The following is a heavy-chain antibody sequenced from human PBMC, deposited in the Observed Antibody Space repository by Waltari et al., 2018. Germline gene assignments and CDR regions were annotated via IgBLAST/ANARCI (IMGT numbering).Heavy chain of an antibody. CDR1: GYSISSCYY. Sequence: QVQLQESGPGLVKPSETLSLTCAVSGYSISSCYYWGWIRQPPGKGLEWIGSIYHSGSTYYNPSLKSRVTISVDTSKNQFSLKLSSVTAADTAVYYCARPDSSGSPGAVDYWGQGTLVTVSS. CDR2: IYHSGST. CDR3: ARPDSSGSPGAVDY. D-gene: IGHD3-22*01. V-gene: IGHV4-38-2*01. J-gene: IGHJ4*02.